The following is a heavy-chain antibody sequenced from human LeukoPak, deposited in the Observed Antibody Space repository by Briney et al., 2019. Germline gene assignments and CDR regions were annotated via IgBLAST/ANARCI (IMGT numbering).Heavy chain of an antibody. CDR1: GYTFTSYY. J-gene: IGHJ3*02. CDR2: INPSGGST. V-gene: IGHV1-46*01. Sequence: GASVKVPCKASGYTFTSYYMHWVRQAPGQGLEWMGIINPSGGSTSYAQEFQGRVTMTRDTSTSTVYMELSSLRSEDTAVYYCARGCGGDCSWYAFDIWGQGTMVTVSS. CDR3: ARGCGGDCSWYAFDI. D-gene: IGHD2-21*02.